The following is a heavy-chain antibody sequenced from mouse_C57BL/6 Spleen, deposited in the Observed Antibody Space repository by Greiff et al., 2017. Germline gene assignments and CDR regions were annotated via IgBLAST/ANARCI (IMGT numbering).Heavy chain of an antibody. D-gene: IGHD2-3*01. CDR2: INPNNGGT. Sequence: VQLQQSGPELVKPGASVKIPCKASGYTFTDYNMDWVKQTHGKSLEWIGDINPNNGGTTYNQKFKGKATLTVDKSSSTAYMELRSLTSEDTAVYYCASTYDGYDVGYLDYWGQGTTLTVSS. CDR3: ASTYDGYDVGYLDY. J-gene: IGHJ2*01. V-gene: IGHV1-18*01. CDR1: GYTFTDYN.